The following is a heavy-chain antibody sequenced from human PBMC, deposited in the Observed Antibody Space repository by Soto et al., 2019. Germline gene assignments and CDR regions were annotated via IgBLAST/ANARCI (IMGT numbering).Heavy chain of an antibody. J-gene: IGHJ6*02. D-gene: IGHD6-6*01. CDR2: TYYRSKWYN. CDR3: AREERKGSSGDYGMDV. Sequence: SQTLSLTCAISVDSVSSNSAAWNWIRQSPSRGLGWLGRTYYRSKWYNDHAVSVKSRITINPDTSKNQFSLQLNSVTPEDTAVYYCAREERKGSSGDYGMDVWGQGTTVTVSS. V-gene: IGHV6-1*01. CDR1: VDSVSSNSAA.